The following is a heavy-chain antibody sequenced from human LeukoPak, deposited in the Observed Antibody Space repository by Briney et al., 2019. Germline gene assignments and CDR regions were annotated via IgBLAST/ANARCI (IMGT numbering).Heavy chain of an antibody. D-gene: IGHD1-26*01. CDR3: ATRKEGANAYFDY. V-gene: IGHV3-21*01. J-gene: IGHJ4*02. CDR1: GFTFNSYS. Sequence: PGGSLRLSCAASGFTFNSYSMNWVRQAPGKGLEWVSSISTSSNYIYYADSVKGRFTISRDNAKNSLYLQMNSLRVEDTAAYFCATRKEGANAYFDYWGQGTLVTVSS. CDR2: ISTSSNYI.